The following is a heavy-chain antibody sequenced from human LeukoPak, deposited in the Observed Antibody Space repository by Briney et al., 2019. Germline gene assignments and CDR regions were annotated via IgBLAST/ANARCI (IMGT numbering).Heavy chain of an antibody. Sequence: GASVKVSCKASGYTLTSYDINWVRQATGQGLEWMGWMNPNSGNTGYAQKFQGRVTMTRNTSISTAYMELSSLRSEDTAVYYCARELSGSGSMDVWGQGTTVTVSS. CDR1: GYTLTSYD. J-gene: IGHJ6*02. V-gene: IGHV1-8*01. CDR3: ARELSGSGSMDV. D-gene: IGHD3-10*01. CDR2: MNPNSGNT.